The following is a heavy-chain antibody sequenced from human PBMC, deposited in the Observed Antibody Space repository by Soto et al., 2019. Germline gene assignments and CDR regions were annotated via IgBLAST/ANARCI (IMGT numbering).Heavy chain of an antibody. Sequence: QVQLVQSGAEVKKPGSSVRVSCKASGGTFNNYGVNWVRQAPGQGLEWMGGVVPLCGAANYAQKFQGRVTITADASTSVVYMQLSSLRSEDTAVYYCAREQHDPYDASGYYFNWFDPWGQGTLVTVSS. CDR3: AREQHDPYDASGYYFNWFDP. CDR2: VVPLCGAA. CDR1: GGTFNNYG. J-gene: IGHJ5*02. V-gene: IGHV1-69*01. D-gene: IGHD3-22*01.